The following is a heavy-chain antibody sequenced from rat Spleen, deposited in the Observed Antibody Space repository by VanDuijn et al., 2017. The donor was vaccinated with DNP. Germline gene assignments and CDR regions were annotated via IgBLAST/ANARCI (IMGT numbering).Heavy chain of an antibody. V-gene: IGHV2-16*01. D-gene: IGHD1-2*01. CDR1: GFSLTNYG. CDR2: IWGGGST. CDR3: ARWHLYLSYFDY. Sequence: QVQLKESGPGLVQPSRTLSLPCTVSGFSLTNYGVSWVRQPPGKGLEWIAAIWGGGSTDYNSALKSRPRISSDTSKSQVLLEMNSLQTEDTAMYFCARWHLYLSYFDYWGQGVMVTVSS. J-gene: IGHJ2*01.